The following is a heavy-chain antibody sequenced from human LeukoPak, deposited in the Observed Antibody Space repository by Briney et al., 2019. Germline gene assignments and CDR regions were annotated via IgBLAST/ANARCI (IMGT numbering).Heavy chain of an antibody. Sequence: ASVEVSCKASGYIFTSYYMHWMRQAPGQGLEWLGMIIPTGGSTTYAHKFQGRVTMTRDTSTSTVYMELSSLRSEDTAVYYCARAYSGWSSDYWGQGTLVTVSS. D-gene: IGHD6-19*01. CDR2: IIPTGGST. J-gene: IGHJ4*02. CDR3: ARAYSGWSSDY. V-gene: IGHV1-46*01. CDR1: GYIFTSYY.